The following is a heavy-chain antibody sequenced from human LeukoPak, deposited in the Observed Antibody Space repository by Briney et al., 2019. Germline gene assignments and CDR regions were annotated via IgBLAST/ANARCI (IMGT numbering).Heavy chain of an antibody. CDR2: ISNDGSFE. Sequence: GGSLRLSSAAPGFTFMNYGMHWVRQAPGKGLEWVAVISNDGSFEKYADSVKGRFTVSRDNSKNTLYLQMDSLRIQDSAVYYCAKAAYYDLLTGQFDIWGQGTMVTVSS. V-gene: IGHV3-30*18. D-gene: IGHD3-9*01. CDR3: AKAAYYDLLTGQFDI. J-gene: IGHJ3*02. CDR1: GFTFMNYG.